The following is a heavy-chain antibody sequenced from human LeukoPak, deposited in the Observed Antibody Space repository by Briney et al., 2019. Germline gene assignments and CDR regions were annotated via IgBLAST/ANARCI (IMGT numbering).Heavy chain of an antibody. Sequence: PSETLSLTCAVSGGSISSYYWSWIRQSAGKGLEWIGRVYSSGNSNYNPSLKSRATMSVDTSKNQFSLKLSSVSAADTAVYYCARDGLGGYSLYLDDWGQGTLVTVSS. V-gene: IGHV4-4*07. CDR2: VYSSGNS. CDR1: GGSISSYY. CDR3: ARDGLGGYSLYLDD. D-gene: IGHD4-11*01. J-gene: IGHJ4*02.